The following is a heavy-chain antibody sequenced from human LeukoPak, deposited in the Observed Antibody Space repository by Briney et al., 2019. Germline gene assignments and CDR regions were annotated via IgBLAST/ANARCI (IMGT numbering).Heavy chain of an antibody. D-gene: IGHD2-15*01. V-gene: IGHV3-43*02. CDR2: ISGDGGRA. CDR1: GFTFDDTG. Sequence: QPGGSLRLSCAASGFTFDDTGMHWFRQAAGKDLEWVSLISGDGGRAYYGDSVKGRFTISRDNSKNSLYLEMNSLTSEDTALYYCVKDHPVLSTWGQGTKVTVSS. J-gene: IGHJ3*01. CDR3: VKDHPVLST.